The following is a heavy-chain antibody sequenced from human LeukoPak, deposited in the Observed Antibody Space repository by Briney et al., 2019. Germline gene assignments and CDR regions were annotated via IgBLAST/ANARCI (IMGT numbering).Heavy chain of an antibody. D-gene: IGHD6-13*01. CDR1: GFTFSSYW. V-gene: IGHV3-7*05. J-gene: IGHJ1*01. CDR3: SLEGSSWYRYFQH. Sequence: GGSLRLSCAAPGFTFSSYWMSWVRQAPGKGLEWVANIKQDGSEKYYVDSVKGRFTISRDNAKNSLYLQMNSLRAEDTAVYYSSLEGSSWYRYFQHWGQGTLVTVSS. CDR2: IKQDGSEK.